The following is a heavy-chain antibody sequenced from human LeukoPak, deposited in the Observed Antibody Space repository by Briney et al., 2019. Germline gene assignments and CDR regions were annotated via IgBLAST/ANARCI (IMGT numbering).Heavy chain of an antibody. J-gene: IGHJ4*02. D-gene: IGHD5-18*01. CDR1: GGSFSRYY. Sequence: SETLSLTCAVYGGSFSRYYWTWIRQPPGKGLEWIGDINHSGSTNYNPSLKSRVTISVDTSKNQFSLRLSSVTAADTAVYYCAREGTPRGYTYGRPGGYFDYSGQGTLVTVSS. CDR2: INHSGST. V-gene: IGHV4-34*01. CDR3: AREGTPRGYTYGRPGGYFDY.